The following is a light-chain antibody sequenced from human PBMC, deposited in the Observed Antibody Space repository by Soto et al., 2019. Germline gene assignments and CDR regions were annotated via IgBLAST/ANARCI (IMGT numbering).Light chain of an antibody. Sequence: EIVMTQSPATLSVSPGERATLSCRASQSVSRNVAWYQQKPGQAPRLLIHDASTRATGISVRFSGSGSGTEVTLTIRRLQAEEFAVFYRQEDNKLLWTFRQRTKVEIK. CDR1: QSVSRN. J-gene: IGKJ1*01. CDR3: QEDNKLLWT. CDR2: DAS. V-gene: IGKV3-15*01.